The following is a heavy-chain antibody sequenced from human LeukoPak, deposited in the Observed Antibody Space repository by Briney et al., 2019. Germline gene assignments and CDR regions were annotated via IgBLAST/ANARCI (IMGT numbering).Heavy chain of an antibody. V-gene: IGHV4-30-2*01. Sequence: SETLSLTCAVSGGSISSGGYSWSWIRQPPGKGLEWIGYIYHSGSTYYNPSLKSRVTISVDRSKNQFSLKLSSVTAADTAVYHCARGSGYFDYWGQGTLVTVSS. CDR1: GGSISSGGYS. CDR2: IYHSGST. CDR3: ARGSGYFDY. J-gene: IGHJ4*02.